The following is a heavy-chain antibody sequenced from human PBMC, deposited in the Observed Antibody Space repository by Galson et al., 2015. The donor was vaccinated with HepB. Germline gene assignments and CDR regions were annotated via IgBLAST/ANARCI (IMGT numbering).Heavy chain of an antibody. CDR2: MNSQNGAT. V-gene: IGHV1-2*02. J-gene: IGHJ5*02. Sequence: SVKVSCMASGYTFTAYYMHWVRQAPGQGLEWVGWMNSQNGATTYAQTFQGRVTMTSDTSINTAYMDLIGLRSEDTALYFCARSGAGWAANWLDPWGPGTLVTVSS. D-gene: IGHD1-26*01. CDR3: ARSGAGWAANWLDP. CDR1: GYTFTAYY.